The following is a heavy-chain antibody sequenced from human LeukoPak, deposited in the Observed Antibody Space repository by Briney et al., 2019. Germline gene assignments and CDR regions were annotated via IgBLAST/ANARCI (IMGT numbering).Heavy chain of an antibody. CDR3: ARHKEKFGDSCLDDD. Sequence: GGSLRLSCAASGFTFSSYAMSWVRQTPGKGLEWVASIKEDGSERQYVDSVKGRFSISRDNTKGSLFLQLNSLRAEDTAVYYCARHKEKFGDSCLDDDWGQGTLVTVSS. CDR1: GFTFSSYA. CDR2: IKEDGSER. V-gene: IGHV3-7*03. D-gene: IGHD4-17*01. J-gene: IGHJ4*02.